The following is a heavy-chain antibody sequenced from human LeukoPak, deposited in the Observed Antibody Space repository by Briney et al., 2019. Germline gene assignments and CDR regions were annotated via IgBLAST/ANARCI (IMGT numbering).Heavy chain of an antibody. Sequence: GESLKFSCKGSGYSFASYWIGWVRQMPGKGLEWMGIIDPDDSDTRYSPSFEGEVTISADKSISIAYLQWSSLNGSDTAVYYCARQTSMGRAGDYWGQGTLVTVSS. J-gene: IGHJ4*02. CDR1: GYSFASYW. V-gene: IGHV5-51*01. CDR2: IDPDDSDT. CDR3: ARQTSMGRAGDY. D-gene: IGHD3-10*01.